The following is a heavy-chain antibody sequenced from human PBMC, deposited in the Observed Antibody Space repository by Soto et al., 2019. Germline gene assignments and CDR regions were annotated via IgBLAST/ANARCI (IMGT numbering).Heavy chain of an antibody. V-gene: IGHV4-59*01. CDR1: GGSIKNYY. CDR3: ARPNCSGGSCYGYDAFNI. CDR2: IYYFGST. D-gene: IGHD2-15*01. Sequence: SETLSLTCTVSGGSIKNYYWSWIRQSPGKGLEWMGYIYYFGSTNYNPSLKSRVTISVDTSKNQCSLKLSSVTAADTAMYYCARPNCSGGSCYGYDAFNIWGQGTMVTVSS. J-gene: IGHJ3*02.